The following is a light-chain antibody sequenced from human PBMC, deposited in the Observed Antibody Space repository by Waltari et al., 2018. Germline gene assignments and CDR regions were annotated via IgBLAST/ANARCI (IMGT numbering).Light chain of an antibody. CDR1: QSVHRW. V-gene: IGKV1-5*03. CDR3: QQCAASSWT. CDR2: GAS. Sequence: DIQMTQSPSNLTASVGDRVTITCRASQSVHRWLTWFQQKPDKAPQLLIYGASGLASGVPSRFSGSGSGTEFTLTISSLQPEDAATYYCQQCAASSWTFGQGP. J-gene: IGKJ1*01.